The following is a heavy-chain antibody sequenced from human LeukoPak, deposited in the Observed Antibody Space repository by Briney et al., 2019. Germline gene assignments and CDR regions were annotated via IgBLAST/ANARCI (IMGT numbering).Heavy chain of an antibody. Sequence: SQTLSLTCTVSAGSISSGGYYWGWIRQHPGKGLEWIGYIYYSGSTYYNPSLKSRVAISVDTSKNYFSLKLSSVTAADTAVYYCVRVYDDILTGYLFDPWGQGTLVTVSS. D-gene: IGHD3-9*01. CDR1: AGSISSGGYY. CDR2: IYYSGST. CDR3: VRVYDDILTGYLFDP. V-gene: IGHV4-31*03. J-gene: IGHJ5*02.